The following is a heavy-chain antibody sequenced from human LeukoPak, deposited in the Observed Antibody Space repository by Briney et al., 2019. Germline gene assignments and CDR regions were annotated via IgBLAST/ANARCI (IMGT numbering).Heavy chain of an antibody. V-gene: IGHV3-23*01. J-gene: IGHJ4*02. CDR3: ASEIIFGSFDY. D-gene: IGHD3-3*01. CDR1: GFTFSSYA. CDR2: ISGSGGST. Sequence: GGSLRLSCADSGFTFSSYAMSWVRQAPGKGLEWVSAISGSGGSTYYADSVKGRSTISRDNSKNTLYLQMNSLRAEDTAVYYCASEIIFGSFDYWGQGTLVTVSS.